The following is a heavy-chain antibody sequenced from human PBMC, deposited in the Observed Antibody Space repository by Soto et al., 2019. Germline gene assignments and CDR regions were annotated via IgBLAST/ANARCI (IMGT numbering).Heavy chain of an antibody. V-gene: IGHV3-73*01. Sequence: HPGCPLRLSCAAAGLTFSGPAVYWLRQAYGKGLEWVGRIRSKGNNYATVYGASLKGRFTISRDDAKNTAYLQMNSLNTEDTAVYYCSRQASDFCSGTPTYYMDAWGKENTLTISS. D-gene: IGHD3-3*01. CDR2: IRSKGNNYAT. CDR1: GLTFSGPA. CDR3: SRQASDFCSGTPTYYMDA. J-gene: IGHJ6*03.